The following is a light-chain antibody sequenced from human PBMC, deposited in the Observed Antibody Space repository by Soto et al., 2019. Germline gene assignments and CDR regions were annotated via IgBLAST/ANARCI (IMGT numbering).Light chain of an antibody. V-gene: IGKV1-17*01. CDR1: QSISKY. CDR2: AAS. Sequence: DILMTQSPSSLSASVGDRVTITCLASQSISKYVNWYQHKPGKAPTVLIHAASSLQSGVPSRFSGSGSGTEFTLTISSLQPEDFATYYCQQLDNYPRTFGQGTKVDIK. J-gene: IGKJ1*01. CDR3: QQLDNYPRT.